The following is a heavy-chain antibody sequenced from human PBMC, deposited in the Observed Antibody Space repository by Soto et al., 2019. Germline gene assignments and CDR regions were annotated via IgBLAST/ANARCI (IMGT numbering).Heavy chain of an antibody. CDR1: GDSVSSNSAA. CDR3: ARDLTSVGRGXIAAAGTHPYYYYGMDV. J-gene: IGHJ6*02. V-gene: IGHV6-1*01. Sequence: SQTLSLTCAISGDSVSSNSAAWNWIRQSPSRGLEWLGRTYYRSKWYNDYAVSVKSRITINPDTSKNQFSLQLNSVTPEDTAVYYCARDLTSVGRGXIAAAGTHPYYYYGMDVWGQGTTVTVSS. D-gene: IGHD6-13*01. CDR2: TYYRSKWYN.